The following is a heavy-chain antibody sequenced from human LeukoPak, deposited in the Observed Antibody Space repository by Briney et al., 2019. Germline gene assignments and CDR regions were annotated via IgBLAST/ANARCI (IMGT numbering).Heavy chain of an antibody. Sequence: SETLSLTCAVYGGSFSGYYWSWIRQPPRKGLEWIGEINHSGSTNYNPSLKGRVTISVDTSKNQFSLKLSSVTAADTAVYYCARVWGLYDPFDIWGQGTMVTVSS. CDR1: GGSFSGYY. J-gene: IGHJ3*02. CDR3: ARVWGLYDPFDI. CDR2: INHSGST. V-gene: IGHV4-34*01. D-gene: IGHD7-27*01.